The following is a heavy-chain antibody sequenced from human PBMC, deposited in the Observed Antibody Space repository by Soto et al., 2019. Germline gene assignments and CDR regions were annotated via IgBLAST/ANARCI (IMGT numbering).Heavy chain of an antibody. Sequence: EVQLLESGGGLVQPGGSLRLSCAASGFTFSSYALIWVRQAPGKGLEWVSALSGSCGSTYYADSVKGRFTTSRDNSKNPLYLQMNSLGAEDTAVYYCAKDLAYYYGSGSRFDPWGQGTLVTVSS. CDR1: GFTFSSYA. CDR2: LSGSCGST. V-gene: IGHV3-23*01. CDR3: AKDLAYYYGSGSRFDP. D-gene: IGHD3-10*01. J-gene: IGHJ5*02.